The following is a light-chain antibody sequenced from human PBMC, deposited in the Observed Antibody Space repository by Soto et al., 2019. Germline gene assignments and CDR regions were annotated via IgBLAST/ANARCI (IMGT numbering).Light chain of an antibody. J-gene: IGKJ3*01. CDR3: QACSHLSFT. Sequence: EIVLTQSPGTLSLSPGERATLSCRASQSVSRSYLAWYQQKPGQAPRLLIYGASNRASGIPDRFSGSGSGTDFTLTISRLQPEAFAVYYCQACSHLSFTFGPRTRVDIK. CDR2: GAS. V-gene: IGKV3-20*01. CDR1: QSVSRSY.